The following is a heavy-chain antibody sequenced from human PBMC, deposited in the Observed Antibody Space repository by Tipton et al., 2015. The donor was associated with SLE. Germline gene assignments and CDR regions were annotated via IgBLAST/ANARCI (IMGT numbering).Heavy chain of an antibody. V-gene: IGHV4-39*01. CDR2: IYYSGST. CDR3: ARHDYGDYGYFDY. J-gene: IGHJ4*02. Sequence: LRLSCTVSGGSISSSSYYWGWIRQPPGKGLEWIGSIYYSGSTYYNPSLKSRVTISVDTSKNQFPLKLSSVTAADTAVYYCARHDYGDYGYFDYWGQGTLVTVSS. D-gene: IGHD4-17*01. CDR1: GGSISSSSYY.